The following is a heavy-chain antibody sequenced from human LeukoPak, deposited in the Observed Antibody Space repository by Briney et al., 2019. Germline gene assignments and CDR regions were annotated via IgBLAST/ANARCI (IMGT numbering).Heavy chain of an antibody. D-gene: IGHD2-21*02. CDR2: IYTSGST. Sequence: SQTLSLTCTVSGGSISSGSYYWSWIRQPAGKGLEWIGRIYTSGSTNYNPSLKSRVTISVDTSKNQFSLKLSSVTAADTAVYYCAREGGGDSGPGNYYGMDVWGQGTTVTVSS. CDR3: AREGGGDSGPGNYYGMDV. V-gene: IGHV4-61*02. J-gene: IGHJ6*02. CDR1: GGSISSGSYY.